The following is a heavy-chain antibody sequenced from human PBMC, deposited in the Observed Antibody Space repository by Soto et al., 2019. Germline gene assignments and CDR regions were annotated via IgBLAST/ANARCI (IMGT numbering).Heavy chain of an antibody. Sequence: GASVKVSCKASGYTFTSYYMHWVRQAPGQGLEWMGIINPSGGSTSYAQKFQGRVTMTRDTSTSTVYMELSSLRSEDTAVYYCARAPPLGDGYNWRFDYWGQGTLVTVSS. V-gene: IGHV1-46*01. D-gene: IGHD5-12*01. CDR2: INPSGGST. CDR3: ARAPPLGDGYNWRFDY. J-gene: IGHJ4*02. CDR1: GYTFTSYY.